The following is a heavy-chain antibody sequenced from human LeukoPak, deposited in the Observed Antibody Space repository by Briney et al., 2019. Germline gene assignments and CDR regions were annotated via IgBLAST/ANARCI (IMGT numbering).Heavy chain of an antibody. CDR3: ARHGDYNSLTAYYDY. CDR1: GASITSSRFY. CDR2: IYYSGST. J-gene: IGHJ4*02. Sequence: SETLSLTCTVSGASITSSRFYWGWIRHPPGRGLEWVGTIYYSGSTYYNPSLKSRVTISVDTSKNQFSLKLSSVTAADTAVYFCARHGDYNSLTAYYDYWGQGTLVTVSS. V-gene: IGHV4-39*01. D-gene: IGHD3-9*01.